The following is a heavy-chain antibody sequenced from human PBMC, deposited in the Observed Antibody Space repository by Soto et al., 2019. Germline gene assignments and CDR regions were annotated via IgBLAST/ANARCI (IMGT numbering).Heavy chain of an antibody. Sequence: QVQLVQSGAEVKKPGASVKSSGKASGHTFTGYYMHWVRQAPGQGLEGMGWINPNRGGTKKAQKLQGRVTMTRDTSISTAYMELSSLRPDDTAVYYCARRRERITGFGLVITFDYWGQGTLVTVSS. J-gene: IGHJ4*02. CDR2: INPNRGGT. D-gene: IGHD3-3*01. CDR3: ARRRERITGFGLVITFDY. CDR1: GHTFTGYY. V-gene: IGHV1-2*02.